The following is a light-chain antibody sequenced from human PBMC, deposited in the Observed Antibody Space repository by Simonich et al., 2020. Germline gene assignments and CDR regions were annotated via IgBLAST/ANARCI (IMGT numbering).Light chain of an antibody. J-gene: IGKJ4*01. CDR3: QQYDNLPLT. CDR1: QDISNY. Sequence: DIQMTQSPSSLSASVGDRVTITCQASQDISNYLNWYQQKPGKAPKLLIYDASKLETGVPSRIRGSGSGTDFTFTISSLQPEDIATYYCQQYDNLPLTFGGGTKVEIK. V-gene: IGKV1-33*01. CDR2: DAS.